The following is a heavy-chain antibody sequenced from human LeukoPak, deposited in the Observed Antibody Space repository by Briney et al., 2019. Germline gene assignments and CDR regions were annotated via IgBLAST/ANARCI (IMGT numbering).Heavy chain of an antibody. CDR1: GLTVSSNY. Sequence: PGGSLRLSCAASGLTVSSNYMNWVRQAPGKGLEWVSVIYSGGSTYYADSVKGRFTISRDNAKNSLYLQMNSLRAEDTALYYCAKDNKAYYEMGYMDVWGKGTTVTVSS. CDR3: AKDNKAYYEMGYMDV. V-gene: IGHV3-53*05. D-gene: IGHD3-22*01. J-gene: IGHJ6*03. CDR2: IYSGGST.